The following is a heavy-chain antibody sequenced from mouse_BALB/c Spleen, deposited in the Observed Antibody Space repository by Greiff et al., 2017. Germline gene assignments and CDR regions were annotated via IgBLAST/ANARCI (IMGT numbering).Heavy chain of an antibody. V-gene: IGHV5-12-2*01. CDR1: GFTFSSYT. CDR3: ARSTGTGAMDY. Sequence: DVMLVESGGGLVQPGGSLKLSCAASGFTFSSYTMSWVRQTPEKRLEWVAYISNGGGSTYYPDTVKGRFTISRDNAKNTLYLQMSSLKSEDTAMYYCARSTGTGAMDYWGQGTSVTVAS. CDR2: ISNGGGST. D-gene: IGHD4-1*02. J-gene: IGHJ4*01.